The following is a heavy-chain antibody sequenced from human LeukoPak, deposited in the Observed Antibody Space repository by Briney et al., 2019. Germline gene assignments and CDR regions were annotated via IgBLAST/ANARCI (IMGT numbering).Heavy chain of an antibody. V-gene: IGHV3-48*01. CDR3: AKAASGNWNDVSDY. J-gene: IGHJ4*02. D-gene: IGHD1-20*01. CDR1: GFPFSSFS. Sequence: PGGSLRLSCAASGFPFSSFSMNWVRQAPGKGLEWVSYFSTSSGTISYADSVRGRFTISRDDSKNTLYLQMNSLRAEDTAVYYCAKAASGNWNDVSDYWGRGTLVTVSS. CDR2: FSTSSGTI.